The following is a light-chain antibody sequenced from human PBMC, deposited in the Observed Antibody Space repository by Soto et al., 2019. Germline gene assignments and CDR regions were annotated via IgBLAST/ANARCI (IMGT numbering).Light chain of an antibody. CDR3: QQYGTWPPLT. CDR2: DAS. CDR1: QSVHSA. V-gene: IGKV3-15*01. Sequence: DIVMTQSPATLSVSPGEGATLSCRASQSVHSALAWYQQRPGQTPRLLIYDASTRATGIPDRFSGSGSGTEFTLAIRGLQSEDCAIYYCQQYGTWPPLTFGGGTKVEI. J-gene: IGKJ4*01.